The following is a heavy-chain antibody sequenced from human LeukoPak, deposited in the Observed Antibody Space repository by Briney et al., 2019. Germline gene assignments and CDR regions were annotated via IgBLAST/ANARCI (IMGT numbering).Heavy chain of an antibody. CDR1: GGSVSSGSYY. V-gene: IGHV4-61*01. D-gene: IGHD5-24*01. Sequence: SETLSLTCTVSGGSVSSGSYYWSWIRQPPGKGLEWIGYIYYSGSTNYNPSLKSRVTISVDTSKNQFSLKLSSVTAADTAVYYCARDAVGYSIDYWGQGTLVTVSS. CDR3: ARDAVGYSIDY. J-gene: IGHJ4*02. CDR2: IYYSGST.